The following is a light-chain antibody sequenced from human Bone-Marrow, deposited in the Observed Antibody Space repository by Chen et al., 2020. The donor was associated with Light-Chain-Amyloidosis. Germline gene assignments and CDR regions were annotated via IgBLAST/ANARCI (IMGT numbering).Light chain of an antibody. CDR2: GNN. CDR3: QSYDLSLYGAV. J-gene: IGLJ2*01. Sequence: QSLLTQPPSVSGATGQRVTISCTGSSSNIGAGYDVHWYQQLPGIAPKLLIYGNNNRPSGVPDRFSGSKSGTSASLAITGLQAEDEADYYCQSYDLSLYGAVFGGGTRVTVL. V-gene: IGLV1-40*01. CDR1: SSNIGAGYD.